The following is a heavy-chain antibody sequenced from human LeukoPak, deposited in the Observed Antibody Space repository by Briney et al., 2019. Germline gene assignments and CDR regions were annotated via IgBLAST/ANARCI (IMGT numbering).Heavy chain of an antibody. D-gene: IGHD2-21*02. Sequence: GGSLRLSCAASGFTFSSYAMHWVRQAPGKGLEWVAVISYDGSNKYYADSVKGRFTISRDNPKNTLYLQMNSLRAEDTAVYYCARSPPRPSAAAIHFDYWGQGTLVTVSS. J-gene: IGHJ4*02. CDR3: ARSPPRPSAAAIHFDY. CDR1: GFTFSSYA. V-gene: IGHV3-30-3*01. CDR2: ISYDGSNK.